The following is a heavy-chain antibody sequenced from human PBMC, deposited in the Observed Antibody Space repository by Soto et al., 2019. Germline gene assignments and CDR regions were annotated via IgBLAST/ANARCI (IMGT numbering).Heavy chain of an antibody. CDR1: GESFSGFY. CDR3: ARRMGTLTAAGTLDY. J-gene: IGHJ4*02. D-gene: IGHD6-13*01. V-gene: IGHV4-34*01. CDR2: SDHSGST. Sequence: QVQLQQWGAGLLKPSETLSLTCAVYGESFSGFYWTWIRQSPGKGLEWIGESDHSGSTNYNPSLKSRVTMSVDTSKNQFSRKVRSVTAADTAVYYCARRMGTLTAAGTLDYWGQGTLVTVSS.